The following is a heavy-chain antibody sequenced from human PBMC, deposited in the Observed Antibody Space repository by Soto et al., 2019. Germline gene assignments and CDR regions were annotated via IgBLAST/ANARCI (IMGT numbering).Heavy chain of an antibody. CDR3: TRDPREGRPDDE. Sequence: GGSLRLSCAASGFSFSSYTMNWVRQAPGKGLEWVSCISGSSSYSYYADSLQGRFTISRDNAKNSVYLELNSLRVEDTAVYDCTRDPREGRPDDEWGQGTPDTFAS. J-gene: IGHJ4*02. V-gene: IGHV3-21*01. CDR1: GFSFSSYT. CDR2: ISGSSSYS.